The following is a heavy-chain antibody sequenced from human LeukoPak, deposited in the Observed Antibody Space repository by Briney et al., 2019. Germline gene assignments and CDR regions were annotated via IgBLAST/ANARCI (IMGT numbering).Heavy chain of an antibody. CDR3: AKGGSSSSGGYFDY. Sequence: PGGSLRLSCAASGFTVSSNYMSWVRQAPGKGLEWVSVIYSGGSTYYADSVKGRFTISRDNAKNSLYLQMNSLRAEDMALYYCAKGGSSSSGGYFDYWGQGTLVTVSP. J-gene: IGHJ4*02. CDR2: IYSGGST. V-gene: IGHV3-53*05. D-gene: IGHD6-6*01. CDR1: GFTVSSNY.